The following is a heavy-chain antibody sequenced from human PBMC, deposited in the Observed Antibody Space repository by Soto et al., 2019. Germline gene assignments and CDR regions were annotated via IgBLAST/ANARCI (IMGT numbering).Heavy chain of an antibody. Sequence: GGSLRLSCAASGFSFSSYGMSWVRQAPGKGLEWVSGISSSGGGTYYADSVKGRFTISRDNSKNTMYLQMNSLRAEDMAVYYCAKEDRGSYDYWGQGTLVTVSS. CDR1: GFSFSSYG. CDR3: AKEDRGSYDY. CDR2: ISSSGGGT. V-gene: IGHV3-23*01. D-gene: IGHD1-26*01. J-gene: IGHJ4*02.